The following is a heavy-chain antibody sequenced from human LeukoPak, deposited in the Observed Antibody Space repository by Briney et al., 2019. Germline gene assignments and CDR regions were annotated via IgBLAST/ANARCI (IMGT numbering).Heavy chain of an antibody. CDR3: ARDSIRITMVRGVLRYYFDY. CDR2: INPSGGST. V-gene: IGHV1-46*01. CDR1: GYTFTSYY. J-gene: IGHJ4*02. D-gene: IGHD3-10*01. Sequence: ASVKVSCKASGYTFTSYYMHWVRQAPGQGLEWMGIINPSGGSTSYAQKFQGRVTMTRDTSTSTVYMELSSLRSEDTAVYYCARDSIRITMVRGVLRYYFDYWGQGTLVTVSS.